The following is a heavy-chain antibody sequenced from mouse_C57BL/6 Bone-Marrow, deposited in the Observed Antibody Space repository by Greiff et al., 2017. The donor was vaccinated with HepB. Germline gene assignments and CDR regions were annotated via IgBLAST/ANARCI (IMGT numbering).Heavy chain of an antibody. CDR2: IYPGDGDT. CDR1: GYAFSSYW. V-gene: IGHV1-80*01. D-gene: IGHD1-1*02. Sequence: VMLVESGAELVKPGASVKISCKASGYAFSSYWMNWVKQRPGKGLEWIGQIYPGDGDTNYNGKFKGKATLTADKSSSTAYMQLSSLTSEDSAVYFCARAKEWSFAYWGQGTLVTVSA. CDR3: ARAKEWSFAY. J-gene: IGHJ3*01.